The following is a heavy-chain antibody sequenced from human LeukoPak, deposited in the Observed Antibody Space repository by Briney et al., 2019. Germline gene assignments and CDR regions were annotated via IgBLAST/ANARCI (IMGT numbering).Heavy chain of an antibody. J-gene: IGHJ4*02. D-gene: IGHD3-9*01. CDR2: IIPIFGTA. V-gene: IGHV1-69*05. CDR3: ERDPIDDILTGYFPSEGFDY. Sequence: ASVKVSCKASGGTFSSYAISWVRQAPGQGLEWMGRIIPIFGTANYAQKFQGRVTITTDESTSTAYMELSSLRSEDTAVYYCERDPIDDILTGYFPSEGFDYWGQGTLVTVSS. CDR1: GGTFSSYA.